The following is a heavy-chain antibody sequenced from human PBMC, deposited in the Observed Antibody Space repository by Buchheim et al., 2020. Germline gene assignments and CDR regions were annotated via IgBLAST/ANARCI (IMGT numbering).Heavy chain of an antibody. J-gene: IGHJ4*02. CDR1: GGSISSGNW. CDR3: ARARRFGSGYYFCDY. V-gene: IGHV4-4*02. Sequence: QVQLQESGPGLVKPSGTLSLTCVVSGGSISSGNWWSWVRQPPGKGLEWIGAIYHSGSTNYNPSLKSRVTISVDKSNNQFSPKLTSVTAADTAVYYCARARRFGSGYYFCDYWGQRTL. CDR2: IYHSGST. D-gene: IGHD3-22*01.